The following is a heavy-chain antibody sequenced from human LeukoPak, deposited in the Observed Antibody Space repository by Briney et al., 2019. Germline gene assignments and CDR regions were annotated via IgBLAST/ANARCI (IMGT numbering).Heavy chain of an antibody. CDR2: INHSGST. CDR3: ARTRSLAAAAFDAFDI. Sequence: SETLSLTCAVYGGSFSGYYWSWIRQPPGKGLEWIGEINHSGSTNYNPSLKSRVTISVDTSKNQFSLKLSSVTAADTAVYYCARTRSLAAAAFDAFDIWGQGTMVTVSS. D-gene: IGHD6-13*01. J-gene: IGHJ3*02. CDR1: GGSFSGYY. V-gene: IGHV4-34*01.